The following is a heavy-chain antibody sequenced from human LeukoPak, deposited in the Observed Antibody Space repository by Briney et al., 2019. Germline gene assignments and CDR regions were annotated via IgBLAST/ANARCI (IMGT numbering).Heavy chain of an antibody. Sequence: PGGSLRLSCAASGFTFSPFWMFWVRQVPGKGLVWVSRMNSDETITSYADTVKGRFTISRDNAKNTLYLQMNSLRAEDTAVYYCARESFHAADNWGQGTLVTVSS. CDR3: ARESFHAADN. J-gene: IGHJ4*02. V-gene: IGHV3-74*01. CDR2: MNSDETIT. CDR1: GFTFSPFW.